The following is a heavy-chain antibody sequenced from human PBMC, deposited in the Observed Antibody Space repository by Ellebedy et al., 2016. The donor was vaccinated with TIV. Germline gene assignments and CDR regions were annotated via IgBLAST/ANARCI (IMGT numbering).Heavy chain of an antibody. CDR3: ARDRVRGIAAAGTNTNWFDP. J-gene: IGHJ5*02. Sequence: GESLKISCAASGFTVSSNYMSWVRQAPGKGLEWVSAISGSGGSTYYADSVKGRFTISRDNAKNSLYLQMNSLRAEDTAVYYCARDRVRGIAAAGTNTNWFDPWGQGTLVTVSS. CDR2: ISGSGGST. CDR1: GFTVSSNY. V-gene: IGHV3-23*01. D-gene: IGHD6-13*01.